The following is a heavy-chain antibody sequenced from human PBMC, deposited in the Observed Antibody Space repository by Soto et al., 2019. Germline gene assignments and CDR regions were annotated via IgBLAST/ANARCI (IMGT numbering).Heavy chain of an antibody. D-gene: IGHD4-17*01. CDR3: ARDRPFLRSYPPDYYYGMDV. J-gene: IGHJ6*02. CDR2: ISAYNGNT. CDR1: GYTFTSYG. Sequence: ASVKVSCKASGYTFTSYGISWVRQAPGQGLEWMGWISAYNGNTNYAQKLQGRVTMTTDTSTSTAYMELRSLRSDDTAVYYCARDRPFLRSYPPDYYYGMDVWGQGTTVTVSS. V-gene: IGHV1-18*04.